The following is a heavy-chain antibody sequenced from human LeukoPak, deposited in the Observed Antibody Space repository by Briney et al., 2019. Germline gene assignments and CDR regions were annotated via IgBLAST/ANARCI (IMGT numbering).Heavy chain of an antibody. CDR3: ARGGITIFGVVIIRDYYGMDV. D-gene: IGHD3-3*01. V-gene: IGHV1-3*01. J-gene: IGHJ6*02. CDR1: GYTFTTYA. Sequence: GASVNVSCKASGYTFTTYAMHWVRQAPGQRLEWMGWINAGNGNTKYSQKFQGRVTITRDTPASTVYMDLSSLRSEDTAVYFCARGGITIFGVVIIRDYYGMDVWGQGTTVTVSS. CDR2: INAGNGNT.